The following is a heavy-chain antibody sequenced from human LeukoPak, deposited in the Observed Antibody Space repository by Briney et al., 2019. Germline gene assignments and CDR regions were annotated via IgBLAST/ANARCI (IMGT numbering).Heavy chain of an antibody. V-gene: IGHV1-46*01. D-gene: IGHD6-13*01. J-gene: IGHJ4*02. CDR3: AREQQQLAMNSAFDY. Sequence: ASVKVSCKASGYTFTVYYIHWVRQAPGQGLEWTGKINPSGGSTSYAQNFQGRVTMTRDTSTSTVYMELSSLRSEDTAVYYCAREQQQLAMNSAFDYWGQGTLVTVCS. CDR2: INPSGGST. CDR1: GYTFTVYY.